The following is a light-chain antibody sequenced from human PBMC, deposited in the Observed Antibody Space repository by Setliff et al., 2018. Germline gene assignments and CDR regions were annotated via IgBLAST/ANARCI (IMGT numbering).Light chain of an antibody. V-gene: IGLV1-44*01. CDR1: SSNIGTNT. CDR3: AAWDDSLNGHV. CDR2: SNN. Sequence: QSVLTQPPSASGTPGQRVTISCSGISSNIGTNTVNWYQRLPGTAPKLLIYSNNQRPSGVPDRFSGSESGTSASLAISGLQSEDEADYYCAAWDDSLNGHVFGTGTKVTVL. J-gene: IGLJ1*01.